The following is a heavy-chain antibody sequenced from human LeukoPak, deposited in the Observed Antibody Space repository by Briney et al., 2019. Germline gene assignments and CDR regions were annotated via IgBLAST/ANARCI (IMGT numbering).Heavy chain of an antibody. V-gene: IGHV1-46*01. CDR1: GYTFTSYY. D-gene: IGHD6-25*01. CDR2: INPSGGST. CDR3: ARHAARDYYYYYMDV. J-gene: IGHJ6*03. Sequence: GASVKVSCKASGYTFTSYYMHWVRQAPGQGLEWMGIINPSGGSTSYAQKFQGRVTMTRDMSTSTVYMELSSLRSEDTAVYYCARHAARDYYYYYMDVWGKGTTVTVSS.